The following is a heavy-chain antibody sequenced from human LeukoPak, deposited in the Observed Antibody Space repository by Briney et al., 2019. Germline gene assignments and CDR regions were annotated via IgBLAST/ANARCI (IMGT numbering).Heavy chain of an antibody. J-gene: IGHJ3*02. V-gene: IGHV4-4*07. CDR2: FYTSGDT. CDR3: ARDMVFASHDSAAYAFDM. Sequence: KPSETLSLTCTVSGGSIKNYYWSWIRQPAGKGLEWIGRFYTSGDTSFNPSLKSRLTMSVDTSKNKFFLKLTSVTAADTALYYCARDMVFASHDSAAYAFDMWGPGTMVTVSS. CDR1: GGSIKNYY. D-gene: IGHD3-22*01.